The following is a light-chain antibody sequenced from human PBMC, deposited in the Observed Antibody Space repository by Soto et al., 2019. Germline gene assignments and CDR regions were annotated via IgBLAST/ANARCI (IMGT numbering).Light chain of an antibody. CDR1: SSDVGGYNY. Sequence: QSALTQNASVSGSPGQTITLSCTVTSSDVGGYNYLSWYQQHPGKAPKVMIYEVSNRSSGVFNRFSGSKSGNTASLTISGLQTYDQAYYFCSSSTSTGTRVLVGGTKLTVL. J-gene: IGLJ3*02. V-gene: IGLV2-14*01. CDR2: EVS. CDR3: SSSTSTGTRV.